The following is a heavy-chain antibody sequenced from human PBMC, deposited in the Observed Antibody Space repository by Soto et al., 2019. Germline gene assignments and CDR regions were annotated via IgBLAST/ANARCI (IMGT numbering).Heavy chain of an antibody. J-gene: IGHJ6*02. Sequence: SETLSLTCAVYGGSFSGYYWSWIRQPPGKGLEWIGEINHSGSTNYNPSLKSRVTISVDTSKNQGPLQLRPVTAADTAVYYWARGSVGCRSTSCYKGRYYGMDVWGQGTTGTVSS. CDR3: ARGSVGCRSTSCYKGRYYGMDV. V-gene: IGHV4-34*01. CDR1: GGSFSGYY. D-gene: IGHD2-2*02. CDR2: INHSGST.